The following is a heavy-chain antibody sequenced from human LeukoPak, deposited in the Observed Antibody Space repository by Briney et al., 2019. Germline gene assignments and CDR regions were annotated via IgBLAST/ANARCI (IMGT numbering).Heavy chain of an antibody. CDR3: AREWNNAFDF. D-gene: IGHD1-1*01. CDR2: TYYSSKWYN. CDR1: GDSVSRNNIA. Sequence: SQTLSLTFAISGDSVSRNNIAWNWIRQSPSRGLEWLGRTYYSSKWYNDYAVSVKSRLTIYPNTSKNQFSLHLNSVTPEDTAVFYCAREWNNAFDFWGQGTMVTVSS. V-gene: IGHV6-1*01. J-gene: IGHJ3*01.